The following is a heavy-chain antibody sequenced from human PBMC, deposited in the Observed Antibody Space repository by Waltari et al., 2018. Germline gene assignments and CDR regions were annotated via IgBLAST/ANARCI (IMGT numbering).Heavy chain of an antibody. CDR1: GGSFRGYY. CDR2: INHSGST. V-gene: IGHV4-34*01. D-gene: IGHD3-16*01. J-gene: IGHJ5*02. Sequence: QVQLQQWGAGLLKPSETLSLTCAVYGGSFRGYYWSWIRQPPGKGLEWIGEINHSGSTNYNPSLKSRVTISVDTSKNQFSLKLSSVTAADTAVYYCARGLDYAGLRPWGQGTLVTVSS. CDR3: ARGLDYAGLRP.